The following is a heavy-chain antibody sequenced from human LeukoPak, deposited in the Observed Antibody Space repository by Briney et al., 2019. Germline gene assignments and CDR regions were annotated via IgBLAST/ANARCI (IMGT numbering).Heavy chain of an antibody. CDR3: ARGRIAARPPLGY. J-gene: IGHJ4*02. CDR2: INSDGSST. D-gene: IGHD6-6*01. V-gene: IGHV3-74*01. CDR1: GFTFSSYA. Sequence: GGSLRLSCAASGFTFSSYAMSWVRQAPGKGLVWVSRINSDGSSTSYADSVKGRFTISRDNAKNTLYLQMNSLRAEDTAVYYCARGRIAARPPLGYWGQGTLVTVSS.